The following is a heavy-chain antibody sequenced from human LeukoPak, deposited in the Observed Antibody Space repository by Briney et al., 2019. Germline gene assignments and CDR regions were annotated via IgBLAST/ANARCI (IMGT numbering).Heavy chain of an antibody. J-gene: IGHJ4*02. CDR2: IKQDGSEK. CDR3: ARDDVLLWFGELFTNYFDY. CDR1: GFPFSSYN. V-gene: IGHV3-7*01. Sequence: GGSLRLSCAASGFPFSSYNMNWVRQAPGKGLEWVANIKQDGSEKYYVDSVKGRFTISRDNAKNSLYLQMNSLRAEDTAVYYCARDDVLLWFGELFTNYFDYWGQGTLVTVSS. D-gene: IGHD3-10*01.